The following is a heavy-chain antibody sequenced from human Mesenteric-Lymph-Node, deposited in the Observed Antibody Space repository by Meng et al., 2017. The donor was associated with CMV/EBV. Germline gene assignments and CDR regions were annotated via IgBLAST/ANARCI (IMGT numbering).Heavy chain of an antibody. CDR2: INPNSGGT. D-gene: IGHD1-7*01. Sequence: ASVKVSCKASGYTFTGYYMHWVRQAPGQGLEWMGWINPNSGGTNYAQKFQGRVTMTRDTSLSTAYMELSRLRSDDTAVYYCAREGGGQTGTTYYFDYWGQGTLVTVSS. CDR3: AREGGGQTGTTYYFDY. J-gene: IGHJ4*02. V-gene: IGHV1-2*02. CDR1: GYTFTGYY.